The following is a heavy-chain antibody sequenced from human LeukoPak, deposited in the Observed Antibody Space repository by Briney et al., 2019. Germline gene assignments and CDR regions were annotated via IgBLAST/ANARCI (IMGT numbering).Heavy chain of an antibody. CDR2: INHSGST. J-gene: IGHJ6*03. CDR1: GGSFSGYY. CDR3: ARHVYYYGSGSYYRGQYYYYYMDV. Sequence: SETLSLTCAVYGGSFSGYYWSWIRQPPGKGLEWIGEINHSGSTNYNPSLKSRVTISVDTSKNQFSLKLSSVTAADTAVYYCARHVYYYGSGSYYRGQYYYYYMDVWGKGTTVTISS. V-gene: IGHV4-34*01. D-gene: IGHD3-10*01.